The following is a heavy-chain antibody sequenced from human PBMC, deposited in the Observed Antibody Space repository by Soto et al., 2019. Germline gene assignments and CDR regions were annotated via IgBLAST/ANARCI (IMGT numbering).Heavy chain of an antibody. CDR1: GYTFTSYA. V-gene: IGHV1-3*01. CDR3: ARDHRYYDILTGYHDAFDI. J-gene: IGHJ3*02. CDR2: INAGNGNT. Sequence: QVQLVQSGAEVKKPGASVKVSCKASGYTFTSYAMHWVRQATGQRLEWMGWINAGNGNTKYSQKFQGRVTITRDTSASTAYMELSSLRSEDTAVYYCARDHRYYDILTGYHDAFDIWGQGTMVTVSS. D-gene: IGHD3-9*01.